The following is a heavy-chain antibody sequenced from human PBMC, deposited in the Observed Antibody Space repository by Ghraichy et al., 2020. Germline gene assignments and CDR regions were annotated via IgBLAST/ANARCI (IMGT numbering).Heavy chain of an antibody. CDR1: GFAFSNYE. D-gene: IGHD2-15*01. CDR2: ITSISGSTI. CDR3: ARGGFCSGDTCYRLNAFDI. V-gene: IGHV3-48*03. Sequence: LSLTCAASGFAFSNYEMNWIRQAPGKGLEWISYITSISGSTIYYADSVKGRFTISRDNAKNSLFLQMNSLRAEDTAVYYCARGGFCSGDTCYRLNAFDIWGQGTVVSVSS. J-gene: IGHJ3*02.